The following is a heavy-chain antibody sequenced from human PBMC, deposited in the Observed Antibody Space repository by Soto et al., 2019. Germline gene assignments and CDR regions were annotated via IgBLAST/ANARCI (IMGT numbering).Heavy chain of an antibody. D-gene: IGHD2-15*01. CDR1: GYSFTSYW. CDR3: ARQGLYYYYGMDV. V-gene: IGHV5-51*01. J-gene: IGHJ6*02. Sequence: GESLKISCKGSGYSFTSYWIGWLRQMPGKGLEWMGIIYPGDSDTRYSPSFQGQVTISADKSISTAYLQWSSLKASDTAMYYCARQGLYYYYGMDVWGQGTTVTVSS. CDR2: IYPGDSDT.